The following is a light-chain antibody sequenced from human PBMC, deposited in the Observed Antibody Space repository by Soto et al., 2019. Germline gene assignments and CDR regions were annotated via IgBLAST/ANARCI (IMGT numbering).Light chain of an antibody. CDR3: QQRSNWPLT. CDR1: QSVSSY. Sequence: EIVLTPSPATLSLSPVERATLSCRASQSVSSYFAWYQQKPGQAPRLLIYDASNRATGIPARFSGSGSGTDFTLTISSLEPEDFAVYYCQQRSNWPLTFGQGTKVDIK. CDR2: DAS. V-gene: IGKV3-11*01. J-gene: IGKJ4*01.